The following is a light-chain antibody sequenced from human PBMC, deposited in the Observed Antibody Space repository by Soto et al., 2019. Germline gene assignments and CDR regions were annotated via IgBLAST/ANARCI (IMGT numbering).Light chain of an antibody. J-gene: IGKJ4*01. CDR1: QSVTDF. V-gene: IGKV3-11*01. CDR3: QQRSKWPLT. CDR2: DAS. Sequence: EIVLTQSPVTLSLSPGERATLSCRGSQSVTDFLAWYQQKPGQAPRLLIYDASNRATGIPARFSGSGSGTDFTLTIRSLEPEDFAVYYCQQRSKWPLTFGGGTKVEIK.